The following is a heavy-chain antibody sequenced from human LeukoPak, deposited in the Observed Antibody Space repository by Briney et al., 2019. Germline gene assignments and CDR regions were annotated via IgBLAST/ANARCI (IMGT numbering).Heavy chain of an antibody. CDR2: ISGSGGST. D-gene: IGHD2-2*02. CDR1: GFTVSSNY. CDR3: AKVHSPVVPAAIPFDY. V-gene: IGHV3-23*01. Sequence: GGSLRLSCAASGFTVSSNYMSWVRQAPGKGLEWVSAISGSGGSTYYADSVKGRFTISRDNSKNTLYLQMNSLRAEDTAVYYCAKVHSPVVPAAIPFDYWGQGTLVTVSS. J-gene: IGHJ4*02.